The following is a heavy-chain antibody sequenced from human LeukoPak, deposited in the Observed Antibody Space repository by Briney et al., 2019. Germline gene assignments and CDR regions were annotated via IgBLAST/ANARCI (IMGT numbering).Heavy chain of an antibody. CDR1: GFTFSSYG. V-gene: IGHV3-30*02. D-gene: IGHD3-10*01. Sequence: PGGSLRLSCAASGFTFSSYGMHWVRQAPGKGLEWVAFIRYDGSNKYYADSVKGRFTISRDNSKNTLYLQMNSLRAEDTAVYNCAKDRYEGSGLTDYWGQGTLVTVSS. J-gene: IGHJ4*02. CDR3: AKDRYEGSGLTDY. CDR2: IRYDGSNK.